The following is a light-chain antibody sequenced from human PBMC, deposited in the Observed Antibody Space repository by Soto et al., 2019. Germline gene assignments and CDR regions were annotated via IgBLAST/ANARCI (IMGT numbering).Light chain of an antibody. V-gene: IGKV3-20*01. CDR2: GAS. CDR1: QSVSSSY. Sequence: EIVLTQSPGTLSLSPGERATLSCRASQSVSSSYLAWYQQNRGQAPRLLIYGASSRATGIPDRFSGSGSGTDFTLTIRRLEPEDFAVYYCQQYGSTRWTFGQGTKVEIK. J-gene: IGKJ1*01. CDR3: QQYGSTRWT.